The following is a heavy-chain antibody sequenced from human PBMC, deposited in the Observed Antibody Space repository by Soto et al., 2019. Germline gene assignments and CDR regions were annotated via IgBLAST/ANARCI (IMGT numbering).Heavy chain of an antibody. CDR3: ARDPGLHDAFDI. CDR1: GGSVSSST. V-gene: IGHV1-69*10. Sequence: VKGSFQGSGGSVSSSTLSWGRQAPGQGLEWMGRIIPILGIANYAQKFQGRVTITADKSTSTAYMELSSLRSEDTAVYYCARDPGLHDAFDIWGQGTMVTVSS. J-gene: IGHJ3*02. CDR2: IIPILGIA.